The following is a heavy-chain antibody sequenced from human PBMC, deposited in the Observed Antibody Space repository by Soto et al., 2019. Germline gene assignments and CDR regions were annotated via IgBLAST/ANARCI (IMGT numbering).Heavy chain of an antibody. CDR1: GGSISSYY. CDR3: ARQGSVAGFDS. Sequence: PSETLSLTCTGSGGSISSYYWSWIRQPPGKGPEWIGYIYYSGSTNYNPSLKSRVTISVDTSKNQFSLKLNSVTAADTAVYYCARQGSVAGFDSWGQGTLVTVSS. V-gene: IGHV4-59*08. J-gene: IGHJ4*02. D-gene: IGHD6-19*01. CDR2: IYYSGST.